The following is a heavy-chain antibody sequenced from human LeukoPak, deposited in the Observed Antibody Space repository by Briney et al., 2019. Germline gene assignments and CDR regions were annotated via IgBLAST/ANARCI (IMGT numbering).Heavy chain of an antibody. V-gene: IGHV3-23*01. Sequence: GGSLRLSCAASGFTFRTSGMSWVRQAPGKGLEWVSAFGGSGGSTYYADSVKGRFTISRDNSKNTLYLQMNSLRAEDTAVYYCAKSGYNRFDYWGQGTLVTVSS. CDR3: AKSGYNRFDY. D-gene: IGHD5-24*01. J-gene: IGHJ4*02. CDR2: FGGSGGST. CDR1: GFTFRTSG.